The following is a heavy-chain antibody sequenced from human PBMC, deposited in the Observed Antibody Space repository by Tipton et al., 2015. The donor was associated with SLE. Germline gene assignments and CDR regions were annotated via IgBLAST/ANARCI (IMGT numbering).Heavy chain of an antibody. J-gene: IGHJ6*02. D-gene: IGHD3-22*01. V-gene: IGHV3-53*05. CDR2: IYSRGST. CDR1: GDSFSNHF. CDR3: AKDLSYYDSRGFGIYYYFYGMDV. Sequence: SLRLSCTVSGDSFSNHFWSWIRQPPGKGLEWVSVIYSRGSTYYADSVKGRFTISRDNSKNMLYLQMNSLRADDTAVYYCAKDLSYYDSRGFGIYYYFYGMDVWGQGTTVTVPS.